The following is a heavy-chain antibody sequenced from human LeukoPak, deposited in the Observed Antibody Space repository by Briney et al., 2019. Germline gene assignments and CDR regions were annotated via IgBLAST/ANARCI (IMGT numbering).Heavy chain of an antibody. CDR1: GASISSSSYF. Sequence: PSETLSLTCTVSGASISSSSYFWGWIRQPPGKGLEWIGSIYYSGSTYYNPSLKSRVTISVDTSKNQFSLKLSSVTAADTAVYYCAREGGYYGSGSYYKRTQQIDYWGQGTLVTVSS. J-gene: IGHJ4*02. CDR2: IYYSGST. CDR3: AREGGYYGSGSYYKRTQQIDY. V-gene: IGHV4-39*02. D-gene: IGHD3-10*01.